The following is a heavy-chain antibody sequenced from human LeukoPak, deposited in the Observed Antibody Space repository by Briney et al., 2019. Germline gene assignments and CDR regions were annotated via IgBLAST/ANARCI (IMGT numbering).Heavy chain of an antibody. CDR1: GGTFSSYA. CDR3: ARGGAQDDYGDLRTKD. D-gene: IGHD4-17*01. CDR2: IIPIFGTA. Sequence: GASVKVSCKASGGTFSSYAISWVRQAPGQGLEWMGGIIPIFGTANYAQKFQGRVTITADKSTSTAYMELSSLRAEDTAVYYCARGGAQDDYGDLRTKDWGQGTLVTVSS. V-gene: IGHV1-69*06. J-gene: IGHJ4*02.